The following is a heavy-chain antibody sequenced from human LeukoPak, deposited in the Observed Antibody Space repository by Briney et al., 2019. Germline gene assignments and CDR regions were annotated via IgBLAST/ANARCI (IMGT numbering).Heavy chain of an antibody. CDR1: GGTFSSYA. CDR3: ARGTYYYDSSAYYGVGFGYYMDV. Sequence: ASVKVSCKASGGTFSSYAISWVRQAPGQGLEWMGGIIPIFGTTNYEQKFQGRVTITTDESTSTAYMELSSLRSEDTAVHYCARGTYYYDSSAYYGVGFGYYMDVWGKGTTVTVSS. D-gene: IGHD3-22*01. J-gene: IGHJ6*03. CDR2: IIPIFGTT. V-gene: IGHV1-69*05.